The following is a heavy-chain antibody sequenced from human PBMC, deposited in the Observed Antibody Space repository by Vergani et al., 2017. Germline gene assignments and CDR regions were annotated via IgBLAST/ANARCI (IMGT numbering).Heavy chain of an antibody. Sequence: QVQLVQSGAEVKKPGASVKVSCKASGYTFTGYYMHWVRQAPGQGLEWMGWINPNSGGTNYAQKFQGRVTMTRDTSISTAYMELSRLRSDDTAVYYCARGPIVVVVAATPSDYLGQGTLVTVSS. CDR3: ARGPIVVVVAATPSDY. D-gene: IGHD2-15*01. V-gene: IGHV1-2*02. CDR1: GYTFTGYY. CDR2: INPNSGGT. J-gene: IGHJ4*02.